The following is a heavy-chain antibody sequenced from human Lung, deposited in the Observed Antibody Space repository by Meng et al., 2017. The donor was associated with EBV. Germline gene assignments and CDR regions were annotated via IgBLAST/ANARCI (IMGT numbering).Heavy chain of an antibody. D-gene: IGHD4-17*01. Sequence: QVQLQDSGPGLVKPSQTLSLTCTVSGGSISSGGFYWSWIRQHPGKGLEWIGYIYYSGSTYYNPSLRSRVAISIDTSKNQFSLKLTSVTAADTAVYFCARTNYGDYNWFDPWGQGTLVTVSS. CDR1: GGSISSGGFY. CDR3: ARTNYGDYNWFDP. CDR2: IYYSGST. V-gene: IGHV4-31*03. J-gene: IGHJ5*02.